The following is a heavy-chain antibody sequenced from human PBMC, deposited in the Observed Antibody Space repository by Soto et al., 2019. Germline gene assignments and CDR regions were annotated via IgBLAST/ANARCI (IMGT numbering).Heavy chain of an antibody. J-gene: IGHJ6*02. CDR2: ISADNSNT. CDR3: ARCIQQDYYYGMDV. V-gene: IGHV1-18*01. CDR1: GYTFYSHS. D-gene: IGHD5-18*01. Sequence: QAQLVQSGAEVKKPGASVKVSCKASGYTFYSHSISWVRQAPGQGLEWMGRISADNSNTKYAQKFRGRVTMTTDTSTSTVYMELRNLRSDDTAVYYCARCIQQDYYYGMDVWCQGTTVTVSS.